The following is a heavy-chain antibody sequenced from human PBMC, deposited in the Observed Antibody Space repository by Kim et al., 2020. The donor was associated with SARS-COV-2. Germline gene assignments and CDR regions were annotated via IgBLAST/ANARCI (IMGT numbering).Heavy chain of an antibody. J-gene: IGHJ4*02. CDR1: GFAFSTYS. CDR3: ARGCGVVKQIPIPQYFFDS. V-gene: IGHV3-48*02. CDR2: ISSTSSTI. Sequence: GGSLRLSCAASGFAFSTYSMNWVRQAPGKGLEWISYISSTSSTIFYADSVKGRFTISRDNAKNSLYLQMNSLRDEDTAVYYCARGCGVVKQIPIPQYFFDSWGQGTLVTVSS. D-gene: IGHD2-21*01.